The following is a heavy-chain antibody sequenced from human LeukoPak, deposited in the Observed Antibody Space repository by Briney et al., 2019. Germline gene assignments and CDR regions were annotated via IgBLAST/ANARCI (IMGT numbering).Heavy chain of an antibody. J-gene: IGHJ2*01. D-gene: IGHD2-15*01. CDR2: INSDESTT. Sequence: GGSLRLSCAASGFTFSSYWMHWVRQAPGKGLVWISRINSDESTTTYADSVKGRFTISRDNAKNTLYLQMNSLRTEDTALYYCAKDKGGRQKLYWYFDLWGRGTLVTVSS. V-gene: IGHV3-74*03. CDR1: GFTFSSYW. CDR3: AKDKGGRQKLYWYFDL.